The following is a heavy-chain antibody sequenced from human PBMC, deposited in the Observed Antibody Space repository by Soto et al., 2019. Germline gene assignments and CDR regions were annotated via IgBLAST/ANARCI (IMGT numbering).Heavy chain of an antibody. CDR2: VYYSATT. V-gene: IGHV4-61*01. Sequence: SGTLSLTCAVSGVSVSNKTNYWGCLRQRTGKRLESIGCVYYSATTYCNPSLKSRFTISVDLSKNQFSLRLSSVSTADTALSYCARTTVVSITPRSSCFFDFWGQGTLVTVSS. D-gene: IGHD2-2*01. CDR1: GVSVSNKTNY. CDR3: ARTTVVSITPRSSCFFDF. J-gene: IGHJ4*02.